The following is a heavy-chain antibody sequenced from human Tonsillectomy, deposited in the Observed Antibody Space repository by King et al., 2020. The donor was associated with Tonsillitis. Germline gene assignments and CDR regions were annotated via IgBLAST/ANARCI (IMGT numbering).Heavy chain of an antibody. J-gene: IGHJ4*02. CDR2: IYSGGST. D-gene: IGHD5-18*01. CDR1: GFTVSSNY. V-gene: IGHV3-53*01. CDR3: ARGGYSYGPLLNFDY. Sequence: VQLVESGGGLIQPGGSLRLSCAASGFTVSSNYMSWVRQAPGKGLEWVSVIYSGGSTYYAASVKGRFTISRDNSKNTLYLQMNSLRAEDTAVYYCARGGYSYGPLLNFDYWGQGTLVTVSS.